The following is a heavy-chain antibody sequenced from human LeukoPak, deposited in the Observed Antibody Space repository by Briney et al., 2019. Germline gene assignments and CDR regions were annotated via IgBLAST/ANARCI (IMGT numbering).Heavy chain of an antibody. V-gene: IGHV4-59*02. J-gene: IGHJ4*02. CDR2: IHYSVTT. CDR3: ARVGDWNDLVY. D-gene: IGHD1-1*01. CDR1: GASVSSYY. Sequence: AETLSLTCTVSGASVSSYYWSWIRQSPGKGLEWIGYIHYSVTTNYNPSLNSRVTISVDTSKNQFSLKLSSVTSADTAVYYCARVGDWNDLVYWGQGTRVTVS.